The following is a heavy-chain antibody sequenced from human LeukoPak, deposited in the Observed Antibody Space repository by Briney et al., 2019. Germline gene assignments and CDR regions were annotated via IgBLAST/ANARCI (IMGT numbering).Heavy chain of an antibody. J-gene: IGHJ4*02. Sequence: GGSLRLSCAASGFAFNSFAMNWVRQAPGKGLEWVSSISNSDGSSHYADFVKGRFTISRDNSKNTLHLQMNSLRAEDTALYYCAKDKAPLYSGYDWDLDFWGQGTMVTVSS. V-gene: IGHV3-23*01. CDR2: ISNSDGSS. CDR1: GFAFNSFA. CDR3: AKDKAPLYSGYDWDLDF. D-gene: IGHD5-12*01.